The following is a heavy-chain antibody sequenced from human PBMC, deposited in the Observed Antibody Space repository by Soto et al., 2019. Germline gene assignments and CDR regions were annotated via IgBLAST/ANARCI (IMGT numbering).Heavy chain of an antibody. CDR2: IRSKAYGGTT. Sequence: LRLSCTASGFTVGDYAMSWVRQAPGKGLEWVGFIRSKAYGGTTEYAASVKGRFTISRDDSKSIAYLQMNSLKTEDTAVYYCTRDPGYYGSGSFHYYGMDVWGQGTTVTVSS. V-gene: IGHV3-49*04. D-gene: IGHD3-10*01. CDR1: GFTVGDYA. J-gene: IGHJ6*02. CDR3: TRDPGYYGSGSFHYYGMDV.